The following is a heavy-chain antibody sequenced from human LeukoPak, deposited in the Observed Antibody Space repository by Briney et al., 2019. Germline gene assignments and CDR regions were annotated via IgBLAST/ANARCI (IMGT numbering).Heavy chain of an antibody. CDR1: GGSFSSYC. CDR2: INHSWST. CDR3: ARESEAVVTAIPYNWFDP. J-gene: IGHJ5*02. D-gene: IGHD2-21*02. Sequence: SETLSLTCAVYGGSFSSYCWSWIRQRPGKGLEWIGYINHSWSTNYNPSLKSRVTISVDTSKNQFSLKLSSVTAADTAVYYCARESEAVVTAIPYNWFDPWGQGTLVTVSS. V-gene: IGHV4-34*01.